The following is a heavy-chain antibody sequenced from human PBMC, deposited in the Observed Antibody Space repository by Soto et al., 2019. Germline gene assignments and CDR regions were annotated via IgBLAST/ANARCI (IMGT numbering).Heavy chain of an antibody. CDR2: IYWDEDK. CDR1: GFSLTTRGVG. V-gene: IGHV2-5*02. D-gene: IGHD3-16*01. J-gene: IGHJ5*02. Sequence: QITLKESGPTLVKPTQTLTLTCTFSGFSLTTRGVGVGWIRQPPGKALECLALIYWDEDKRYSPSLQSRLSIPKDTSKNQVVLTMTNVDPVDTATYYCAHIPNYYQYDWFDPWGQGTLVSVSS. CDR3: AHIPNYYQYDWFDP.